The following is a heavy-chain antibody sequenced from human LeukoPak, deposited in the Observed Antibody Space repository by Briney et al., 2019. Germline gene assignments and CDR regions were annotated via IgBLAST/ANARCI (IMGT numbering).Heavy chain of an antibody. J-gene: IGHJ4*02. CDR1: GFTFGDYA. CDR3: AKVHPHIAVATAPYYFDY. Sequence: GGSLRLSCTASGFTFGDYAMSWFRQAPGKGLEWVSAISGSGSSTTYADSVKGRFTISRDNSKNTLYLQMNSLRAEDTAVYYCAKVHPHIAVATAPYYFDYWGQGTLVTVSS. V-gene: IGHV3-23*01. D-gene: IGHD2-21*02. CDR2: ISGSGSST.